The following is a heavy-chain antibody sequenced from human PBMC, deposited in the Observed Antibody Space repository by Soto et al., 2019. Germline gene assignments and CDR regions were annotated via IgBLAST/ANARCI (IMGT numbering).Heavy chain of an antibody. V-gene: IGHV1-18*01. J-gene: IGHJ3*02. D-gene: IGHD4-17*01. Sequence: QGLEWMGWISAYNGNTNYAQKLQGRVTMTTDTSTSTAYMELRSLRSDDTAVYYCARVETIGHYYGVFDSWGQGQIVT. CDR2: ISAYNGNT. CDR3: ARVETIGHYYGVFDS.